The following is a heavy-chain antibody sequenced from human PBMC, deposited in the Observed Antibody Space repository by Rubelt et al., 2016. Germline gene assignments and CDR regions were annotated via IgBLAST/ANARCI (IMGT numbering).Heavy chain of an antibody. CDR2: ISSGSSDI. Sequence: VVQPGGSLRLSCTASGFTFSTYAMSWVRQAPGKGLEWISYISSGSSDIYYADSVKGRFTISRDDAKDSLYLQMNSLRDDDTAVYYCARGSYYSGSSYWGQGTLVTVSS. V-gene: IGHV3-48*02. J-gene: IGHJ4*02. CDR3: ARGSYYSGSSY. CDR1: GFTFSTYA. D-gene: IGHD6-19*01.